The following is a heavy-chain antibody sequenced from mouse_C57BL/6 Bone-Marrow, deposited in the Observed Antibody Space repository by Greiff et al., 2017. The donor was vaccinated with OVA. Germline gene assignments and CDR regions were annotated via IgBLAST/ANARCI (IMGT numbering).Heavy chain of an antibody. CDR1: GYTFTSYW. CDR3: ANYGAMDY. V-gene: IGHV1-64*01. J-gene: IGHJ4*01. CDR2: IHPNSGST. D-gene: IGHD1-1*01. Sequence: QVQLKQPGAELVKPGASVKLSCKASGYTFTSYWMHWVKQRPGQGLEWIGMIHPNSGSTNYNEKFKGKATLTVDKSSSTVYMQLSSLASEDSAVYYGANYGAMDYWGQGASVTGSS.